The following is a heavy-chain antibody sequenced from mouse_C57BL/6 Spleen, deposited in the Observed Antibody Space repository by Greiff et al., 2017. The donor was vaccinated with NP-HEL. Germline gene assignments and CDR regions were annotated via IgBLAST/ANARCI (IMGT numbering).Heavy chain of an antibody. CDR3: ARGDYDGGGYYFDY. CDR1: GFSLTSYG. D-gene: IGHD2-4*01. Sequence: VKLVESGPGLVQPSQSLSITCTVSGFSLTSYGVHWVRQSPGKGLEWLGVIWSGGSTDYNAAFISRLSISTDNSTSQVFFRMHSLQADDAAIYYCARGDYDGGGYYFDYWGQGTTLTVSS. J-gene: IGHJ2*01. CDR2: IWSGGST. V-gene: IGHV2-2*01.